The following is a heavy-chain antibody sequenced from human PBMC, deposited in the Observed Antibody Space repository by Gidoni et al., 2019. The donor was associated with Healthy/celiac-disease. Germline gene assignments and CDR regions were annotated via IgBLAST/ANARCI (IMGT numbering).Heavy chain of an antibody. CDR3: AKDWFWNYYDSSGYSYYFDY. J-gene: IGHJ4*02. V-gene: IGHV3-30*02. Sequence: QVQLVESGGGVVQPGGSLRLSCAASGFTFSSYGMHWVRQAPGKGLEWVAFIRYDGSNKYYADSVKGRFTISRDNSKNTLYLQMNSLRAEDTAVYYCAKDWFWNYYDSSGYSYYFDYWGQGTLVTVSS. CDR1: GFTFSSYG. CDR2: IRYDGSNK. D-gene: IGHD3-22*01.